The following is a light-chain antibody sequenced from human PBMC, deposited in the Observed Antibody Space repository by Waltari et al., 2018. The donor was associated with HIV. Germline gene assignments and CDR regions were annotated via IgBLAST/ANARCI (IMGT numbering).Light chain of an antibody. J-gene: IGLJ2*01. CDR3: QVWNNSGDHSGGV. V-gene: IGLV3-21*02. CDR1: NIGSKS. CDR2: DDS. Sequence: SYVLTQAPSVSVAPGQTASITCGGNNIGSKSDHLYHQKPGQAPVLVVYDDSDRPSGIPERFSGSNSGNTATLTISRVEAGDEADYYCQVWNNSGDHSGGVFGGGTKLTVL.